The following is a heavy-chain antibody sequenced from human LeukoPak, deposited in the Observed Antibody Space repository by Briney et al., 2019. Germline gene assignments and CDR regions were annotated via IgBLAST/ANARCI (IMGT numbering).Heavy chain of an antibody. V-gene: IGHV3-48*04. Sequence: GGSLRLSCAASGFTFSSYSMNWVRQAPGKGLEWVSYISSSSSTIYYADSVKGRFTISRDNAKNSLYLQMNSPRAEDTAVYYCARDAYSGSYLPWFDPWGQGTLVTVSS. CDR2: ISSSSSTI. D-gene: IGHD1-26*01. CDR3: ARDAYSGSYLPWFDP. J-gene: IGHJ5*02. CDR1: GFTFSSYS.